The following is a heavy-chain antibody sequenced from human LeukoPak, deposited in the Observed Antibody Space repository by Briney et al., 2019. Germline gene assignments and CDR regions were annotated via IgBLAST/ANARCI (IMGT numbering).Heavy chain of an antibody. D-gene: IGHD3-16*01. CDR1: GFTFSSYG. V-gene: IGHV3-33*01. J-gene: IGHJ6*02. Sequence: GGSLRLSCAASGFTFSSYGMHWVRQAPGKGLEWVAVIWYDGSNKYYADSVKGRFTISRDNSKSTLYLQMSSLRAEDTAVYYCARDQGGGRYYYGMDVWGQGTTVTVSS. CDR2: IWYDGSNK. CDR3: ARDQGGGRYYYGMDV.